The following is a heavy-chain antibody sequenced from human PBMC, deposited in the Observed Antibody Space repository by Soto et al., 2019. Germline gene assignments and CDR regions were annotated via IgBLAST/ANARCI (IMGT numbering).Heavy chain of an antibody. CDR3: ARWSAIVGGAEALDV. CDR2: RSAYNGDT. Sequence: QVQLVQSGAEVKKPGASVRVSCKTSGYTFLNYGITWVRQAPGQGLEWMGWRSAYNGDTSSSEKLQDRFTMTTDTSTNTLYMALRILTSDDTSVYYCARWSAIVGGAEALDVWGQGTLVIVSS. V-gene: IGHV1-18*01. CDR1: GYTFLNYG. D-gene: IGHD1-26*01. J-gene: IGHJ3*01.